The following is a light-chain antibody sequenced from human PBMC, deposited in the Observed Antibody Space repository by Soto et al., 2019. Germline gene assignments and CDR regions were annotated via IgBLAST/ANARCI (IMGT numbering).Light chain of an antibody. J-gene: IGKJ2*01. Sequence: AIQMTHSPSSLSTSVGDRVTITCRSSQGISFDVAWYQQKPGKAPKLLIYAASSLQSGVPSRFSGSGSGTDFTLTISSLQPEDFATYYCLQDYNYPYTFCQGTKVDIK. CDR3: LQDYNYPYT. V-gene: IGKV1-6*01. CDR2: AAS. CDR1: QGISFD.